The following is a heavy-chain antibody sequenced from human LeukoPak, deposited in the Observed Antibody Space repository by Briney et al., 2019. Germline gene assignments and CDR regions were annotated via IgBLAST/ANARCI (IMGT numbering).Heavy chain of an antibody. CDR3: ARHRTTVTISDAFDI. D-gene: IGHD4-17*01. CDR2: ISSSSSYI. V-gene: IGHV3-21*01. J-gene: IGHJ3*02. Sequence: GGSLRLSCAASGFTFSSYSMNWVRQAPGKGLEWVSSISSSSSYIYYVDSVKGRFTISRDNAKNSLYLQMNSLRAEDTAVYYCARHRTTVTISDAFDIWGQGTMVTVSS. CDR1: GFTFSSYS.